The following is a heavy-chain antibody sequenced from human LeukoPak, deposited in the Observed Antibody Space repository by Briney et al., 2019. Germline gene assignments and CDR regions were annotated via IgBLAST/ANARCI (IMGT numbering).Heavy chain of an antibody. D-gene: IGHD4-17*01. J-gene: IGHJ5*02. CDR3: ARDGDYDWFDP. V-gene: IGHV4-39*07. CDR2: IYYSGST. CDR1: GGSISSSSYY. Sequence: SETLSLTCTVSGGSISSSSYYWGWIRQPPGKGLEWIGSIYYSGSTYYNPSLKSRVTISVDTSKNQFSLKLSSVTAADTAVYYCARDGDYDWFDPWGQGTLVTVSS.